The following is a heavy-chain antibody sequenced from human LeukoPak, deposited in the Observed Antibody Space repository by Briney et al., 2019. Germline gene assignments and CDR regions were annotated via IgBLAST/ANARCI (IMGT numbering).Heavy chain of an antibody. CDR1: GYTFTGYY. J-gene: IGHJ5*02. D-gene: IGHD4-11*01. Sequence: ASVKVSCKASGYTFTGYYMHWVRQAPGQGLEWMGWINPNSGGTNYAQKFQGRVTMTRDTSISAAYTELSRLRSDDTAVYYCANEPTQANWFDPWGQGTLVTVSS. V-gene: IGHV1-2*02. CDR3: ANEPTQANWFDP. CDR2: INPNSGGT.